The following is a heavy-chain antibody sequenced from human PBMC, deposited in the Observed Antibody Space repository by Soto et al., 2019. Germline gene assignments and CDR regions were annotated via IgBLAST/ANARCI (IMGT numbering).Heavy chain of an antibody. CDR3: ARDRSYYDSSGSYSPPY. D-gene: IGHD3-22*01. CDR1: GFTFSSYA. Sequence: AGSLRLSCAASGFTFSSYAMNWVRQAPGKGLEWVSAISGSAATTHFADSVKGRFTISRDNSKNTLYLQMNSLRAEDTAVYYCARDRSYYDSSGSYSPPYWGQGTLVTVSS. CDR2: ISGSAATT. V-gene: IGHV3-23*01. J-gene: IGHJ4*02.